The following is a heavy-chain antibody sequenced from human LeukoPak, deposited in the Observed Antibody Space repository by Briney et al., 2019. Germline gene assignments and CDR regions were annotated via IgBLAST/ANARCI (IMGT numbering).Heavy chain of an antibody. Sequence: SETLSLTCSVSGASISRYYCTWIRQPPGGGLEWIGYIYNRGTTNYNPSLKSRITMSMDTSKNQFSLNLRSVTAADTAVYYCVRLVVDSRGIKEVAVENWGQGTLVTVSS. CDR2: IYNRGTT. CDR3: VRLVVDSRGIKEVAVEN. D-gene: IGHD2-21*01. CDR1: GASISRYY. V-gene: IGHV4-59*08. J-gene: IGHJ4*02.